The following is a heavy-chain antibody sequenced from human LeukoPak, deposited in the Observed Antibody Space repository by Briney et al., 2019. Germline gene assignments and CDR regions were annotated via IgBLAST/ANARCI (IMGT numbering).Heavy chain of an antibody. D-gene: IGHD2-21*02. V-gene: IGHV1-18*01. CDR3: ARKGCTGDCYRFDP. CDR1: GYTFNTYG. J-gene: IGHJ5*02. CDR2: TNTDNGNT. Sequence: GASVKVSCKASGYTFNTYGISWVRQAPGQRPEWMGWTNTDNGNTKYAQKFQGRVTMTTDTSTSTAYMELSSLRSDDTAVYYCARKGCTGDCYRFDPWGQGTLVTVSS.